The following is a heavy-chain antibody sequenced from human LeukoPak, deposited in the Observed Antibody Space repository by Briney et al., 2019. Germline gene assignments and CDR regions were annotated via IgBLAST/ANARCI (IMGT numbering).Heavy chain of an antibody. J-gene: IGHJ5*02. Sequence: PSETLSLTCTVSGGSISSGDYYWSWIRQPPGTGLEWIGYIYYSGSTYYNPSLKSRVTISVDTSKNQFSLKLSSVTAADTAVYYRARGGNYYDSSGYYYVSWFDPWGQGTLVTVSS. CDR1: GGSISSGDYY. D-gene: IGHD3-22*01. CDR3: ARGGNYYDSSGYYYVSWFDP. CDR2: IYYSGST. V-gene: IGHV4-30-4*01.